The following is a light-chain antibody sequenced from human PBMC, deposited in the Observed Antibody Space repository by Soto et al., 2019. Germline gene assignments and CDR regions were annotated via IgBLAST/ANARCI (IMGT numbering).Light chain of an antibody. J-gene: IGKJ2*01. CDR2: AAS. CDR3: QQTYTSPLYT. V-gene: IGKV1-39*01. Sequence: DIPMTQSPSSLSASVGDRVTITCWTSQSITNYLNWYQQKPGKAPKLLIYAASTLQSGVPSRFSGSGSGTDFTLTISSLQPGDFASYYCQQTYTSPLYTFGQGTKLEIK. CDR1: QSITNY.